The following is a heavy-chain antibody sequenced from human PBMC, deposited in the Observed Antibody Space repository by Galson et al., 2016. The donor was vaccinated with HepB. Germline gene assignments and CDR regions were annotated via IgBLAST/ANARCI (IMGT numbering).Heavy chain of an antibody. CDR1: GFTFSTYG. Sequence: LRLSCAASGFTFSTYGMHWVRQAPGKGLEWVAVISYDGDTKYHADSVKGRFTISRDNSKNTLYLRMHRLRFEDTAVYYCASDPRQWQRGYNYGFEYRGQGTLVSVSS. V-gene: IGHV3-30*03. CDR3: ASDPRQWQRGYNYGFEY. J-gene: IGHJ4*02. CDR2: ISYDGDTK. D-gene: IGHD5-18*01.